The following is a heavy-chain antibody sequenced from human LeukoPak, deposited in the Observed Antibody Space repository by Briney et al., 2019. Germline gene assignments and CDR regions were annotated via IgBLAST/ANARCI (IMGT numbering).Heavy chain of an antibody. CDR1: GYTFTSYD. CDR3: ARVESSSWGYYYYYYMDV. CDR2: MSPNSGNT. D-gene: IGHD6-13*01. J-gene: IGHJ6*03. Sequence: GASVKVSCKASGYTFTSYDINWVRQATGQGLEWMGWMSPNSGNTGYAQKFQGRVTMTRNTSISTAYMELSSLRSEDTAVYYCARVESSSWGYYYYYYMDVWGKGTTVTVSS. V-gene: IGHV1-8*01.